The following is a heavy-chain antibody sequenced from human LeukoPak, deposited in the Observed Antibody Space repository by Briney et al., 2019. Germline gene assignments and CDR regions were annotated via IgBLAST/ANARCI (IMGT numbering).Heavy chain of an antibody. CDR2: IRSSGSTR. CDR1: GFTFSSFE. J-gene: IGHJ4*02. V-gene: IGHV3-48*03. D-gene: IGHD5-18*01. Sequence: GGSLRLSCAASGFTFSSFEMNWVRQAPGKGLEWVSHIRSSGSTRYYADSVKGRFTISRDNAKSSLYLQMNSLRAEDTGVYYCARDGYSYGFFDYWGQGSLVTVSS. CDR3: ARDGYSYGFFDY.